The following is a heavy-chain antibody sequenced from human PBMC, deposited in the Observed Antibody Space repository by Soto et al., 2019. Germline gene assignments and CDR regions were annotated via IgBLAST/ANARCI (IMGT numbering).Heavy chain of an antibody. D-gene: IGHD4-17*01. CDR1: GFTFSSYA. Sequence: GGSLRLSCAASGFTFSSYAMSWVRQAPGKGLEWVSGISSSGSYTYYADSVKGRFTISRDNAKNSLYLQMNSLRAEDTAVYYCAIVLVFLGDYGFLYYYYMDVWGKGTTVTVSS. CDR3: AIVLVFLGDYGFLYYYYMDV. V-gene: IGHV3-21*01. J-gene: IGHJ6*03. CDR2: ISSSGSYT.